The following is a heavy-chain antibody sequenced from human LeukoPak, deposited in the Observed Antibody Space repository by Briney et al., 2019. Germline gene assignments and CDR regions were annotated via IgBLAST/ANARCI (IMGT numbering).Heavy chain of an antibody. D-gene: IGHD3-22*01. CDR1: GFTFSSYG. CDR3: AKLDYYDTSVYYYDYFDY. J-gene: IGHJ4*02. Sequence: GGSLRLSCAASGFTFSSYGMHWVRQAPGKGLEWVALISYDGTDKYYADSVKGRFTISRDNSKNTLYLQMNSLRAEDTAVYYCAKLDYYDTSVYYYDYFDYWGQGTLVTVSS. V-gene: IGHV3-30*18. CDR2: ISYDGTDK.